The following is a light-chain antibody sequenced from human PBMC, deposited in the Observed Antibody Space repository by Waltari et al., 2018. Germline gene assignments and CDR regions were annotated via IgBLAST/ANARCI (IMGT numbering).Light chain of an antibody. V-gene: IGKV3-15*01. CDR2: DAS. CDR1: QSINSN. J-gene: IGKJ2*01. CDR3: QQSNNWPYT. Sequence: EIVMTQSPDTLSVSPGETATLSCRASQSINSNVAWYQQKPGQAPRLLFYDASTRATGIPVRFSGSGSGTEFTLTISSLQSEDFAVYYCQQSNNWPYTFGQGTKLEIK.